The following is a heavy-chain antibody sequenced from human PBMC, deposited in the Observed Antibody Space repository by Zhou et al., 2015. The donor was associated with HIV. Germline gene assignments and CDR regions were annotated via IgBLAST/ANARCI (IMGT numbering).Heavy chain of an antibody. CDR3: ARSVYYPRYMDV. D-gene: IGHD3-10*01. Sequence: VQLVESGGGLVQPGRSLRLSCAASGFIFDDHALHWVRQSPGKGLEWVSVIYSGGSTYADSVKGRFTIYRDNSKNTLYLQMNSLRVEDTAVYYCARSVYYPRYMDVWGKGTTVIVSS. CDR1: GFIFDDHA. J-gene: IGHJ6*03. V-gene: IGHV3-66*01. CDR2: IYSGGST.